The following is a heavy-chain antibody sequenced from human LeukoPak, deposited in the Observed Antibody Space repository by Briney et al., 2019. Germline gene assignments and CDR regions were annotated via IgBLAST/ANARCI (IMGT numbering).Heavy chain of an antibody. CDR3: ARDFVGATTADY. Sequence: GGSLRLSCAASGFTFSSYSMNWVRQAPGKGLEWVSSISSSSYIYYADSVKGRFTISRDNAKNSLYLQMNSLRAEDTAVYYCARDFVGATTADYWGQGTLVTVSS. D-gene: IGHD1-26*01. J-gene: IGHJ4*02. CDR2: ISSSSYI. CDR1: GFTFSSYS. V-gene: IGHV3-21*01.